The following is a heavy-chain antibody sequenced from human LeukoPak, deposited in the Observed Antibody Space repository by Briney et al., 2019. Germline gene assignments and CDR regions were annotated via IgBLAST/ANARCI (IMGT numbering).Heavy chain of an antibody. V-gene: IGHV6-1*01. CDR2: TYYRSKWYN. D-gene: IGHD3-16*02. J-gene: IGHJ3*02. Sequence: SQTLSLTCAISGDSVSSNSAAWTWIRQSPSRGLEWLGRTYYRSKWYNDYAVSVQSRIIINPDTSKNQFSLQLNSVTAADTAVYYCARLFPSYDYVWGSYRINAFDIWGQGTMVTVSS. CDR1: GDSVSSNSAA. CDR3: ARLFPSYDYVWGSYRINAFDI.